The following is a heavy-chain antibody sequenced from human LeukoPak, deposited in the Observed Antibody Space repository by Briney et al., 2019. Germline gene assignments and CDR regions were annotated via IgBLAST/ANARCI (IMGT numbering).Heavy chain of an antibody. J-gene: IGHJ4*02. D-gene: IGHD3-16*02. CDR2: ISYDGSNK. CDR3: ATTFGGVIVPDY. Sequence: PGGSLRLSCAASGFTFSSYGMHCVRQAPGKGLEWVAVISYDGSNKYYADSVKGRFTISRDNSKNTLYLQMNSLRAEDTAVYYCATTFGGVIVPDYWGQGTLVTVSS. V-gene: IGHV3-30*03. CDR1: GFTFSSYG.